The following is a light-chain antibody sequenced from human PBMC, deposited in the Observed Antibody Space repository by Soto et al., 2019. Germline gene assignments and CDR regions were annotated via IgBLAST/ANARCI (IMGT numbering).Light chain of an antibody. CDR1: SSEVGGYNY. CDR3: SSYTSSSTPNYV. V-gene: IGLV2-14*01. Sequence: QSALTQPASVSGSPGQSITISCTGTSSEVGGYNYVSWYQQHPGKAPKLMIYEVSNRPSGVSNRFSGSKSGNTASLTISGLQAEDDADYYCSSYTSSSTPNYVLGTATKVTV. J-gene: IGLJ1*01. CDR2: EVS.